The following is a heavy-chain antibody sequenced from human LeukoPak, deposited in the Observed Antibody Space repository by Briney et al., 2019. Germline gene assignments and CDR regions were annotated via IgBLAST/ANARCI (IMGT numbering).Heavy chain of an antibody. CDR3: ARYYGSGSYYNGY. J-gene: IGHJ4*02. CDR2: IYYSGST. CDR1: GGSISSSNYY. Sequence: SETLSLTCTVSGGSISSSNYYWGWIRQPPGKGLEWIGSIYYSGSTYYNPPLKSRVTISVDTSKNQFSLKLSSVTAADTAVYYCARYYGSGSYYNGYWGQGTLVTVSS. V-gene: IGHV4-39*01. D-gene: IGHD3-10*01.